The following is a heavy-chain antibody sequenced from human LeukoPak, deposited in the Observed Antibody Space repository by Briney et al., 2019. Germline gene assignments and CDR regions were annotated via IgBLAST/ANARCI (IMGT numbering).Heavy chain of an antibody. J-gene: IGHJ4*02. CDR1: GFTFSSYW. D-gene: IGHD1-26*01. Sequence: AGGSLRLSCAASGFTFSSYWMSWGRQAPGKGLEWVANIKQDGSEKYYVDSVKGRFTISRDNAKNSLYLQMNSLRAEDTAVYYCARVTGELNFDYWGQGTLVTVSS. V-gene: IGHV3-7*01. CDR3: ARVTGELNFDY. CDR2: IKQDGSEK.